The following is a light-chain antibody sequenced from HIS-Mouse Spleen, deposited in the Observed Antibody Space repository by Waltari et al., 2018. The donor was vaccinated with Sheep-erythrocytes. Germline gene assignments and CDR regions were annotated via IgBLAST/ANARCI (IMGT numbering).Light chain of an antibody. CDR1: QSISSY. CDR3: QQSYSTPPT. Sequence: DIQMTQSPSSLSASVGYRVTITCRASQSISSYLNWYQQKPGKAPKLLIYAASSLQSGVPSRFSGSGSVTDFTLTISSLQPEDFATYYCQQSYSTPPTFGGGTKVEIK. V-gene: IGKV1-39*01. J-gene: IGKJ4*01. CDR2: AAS.